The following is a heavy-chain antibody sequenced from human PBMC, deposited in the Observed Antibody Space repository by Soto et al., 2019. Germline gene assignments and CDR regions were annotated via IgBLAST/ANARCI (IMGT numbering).Heavy chain of an antibody. D-gene: IGHD1-26*01. V-gene: IGHV3-72*01. J-gene: IGHJ4*02. Sequence: EVQLVESGGGLVQPGGSLRLSCAASGFRFSDYYMDWVRQLPGMGLEWVGRTRNKAKSYAAEYAPSVRGRFTISRHDSEDSMFLQLNSLKTEDTAVYYCARDTGGSYDFWGQGALVTVSS. CDR3: ARDTGGSYDF. CDR1: GFRFSDYY. CDR2: TRNKAKSYAA.